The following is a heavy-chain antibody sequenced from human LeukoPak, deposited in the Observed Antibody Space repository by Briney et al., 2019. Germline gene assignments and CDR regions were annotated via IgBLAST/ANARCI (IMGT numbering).Heavy chain of an antibody. CDR1: GGSFSGYY. CDR2: INHSGRT. CDR3: ARGFAAPLGY. V-gene: IGHV4-34*01. J-gene: IGHJ4*02. D-gene: IGHD6-13*01. Sequence: SETLSLTCAVYGGSFSGYYGSGIRQPPGKGLEWIGEINHSGRTNYNPSLKSRVTISVDTSKNQFSLKLSSVTAADTAVYYCARGFAAPLGYWGQGTLVTVSS.